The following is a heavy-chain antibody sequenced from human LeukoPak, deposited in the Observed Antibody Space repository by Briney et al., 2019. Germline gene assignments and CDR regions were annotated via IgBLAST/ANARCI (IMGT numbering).Heavy chain of an antibody. J-gene: IGHJ5*02. CDR3: ARHLFKRWYSKESYNWFDP. CDR2: IYYGGST. Sequence: PSETLSLTCTVSGGSISSSSYYWGWIRQPPGKGLEWIGSIYYGGSTYYNPSLKSRVTISVDTSKNQFSLKLSSVTVADTAVYYCARHLFKRWYSKESYNWFDPWGQGTLVTVSS. D-gene: IGHD6-13*01. CDR1: GGSISSSSYY. V-gene: IGHV4-39*01.